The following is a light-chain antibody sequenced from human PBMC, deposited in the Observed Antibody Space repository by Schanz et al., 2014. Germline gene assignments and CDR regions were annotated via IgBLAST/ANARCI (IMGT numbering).Light chain of an antibody. Sequence: DIQMTQYPSILSASVGDKVTITCRASQNINNWLAWYQQKPGKAPKLLIYDASSLQSGVPFRFSGSGSGTEFTLTISSLQPDDFATYYCQEYKIYPWTFGQGTQVEIK. V-gene: IGKV1-5*01. CDR2: DAS. CDR1: QNINNW. CDR3: QEYKIYPWT. J-gene: IGKJ1*01.